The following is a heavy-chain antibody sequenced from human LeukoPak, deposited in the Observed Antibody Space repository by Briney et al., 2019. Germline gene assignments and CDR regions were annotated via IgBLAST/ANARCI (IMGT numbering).Heavy chain of an antibody. Sequence: GGSLRLSCAASGFTFSSYGMHLVRQAPGKGLEWVAVIRYDGSNKYYADSVKGRFTISRDNSKNTLYLQMNSLRAEDTAVYYCARSNAANWGSLDYWGQGTLVTVSS. CDR2: IRYDGSNK. J-gene: IGHJ4*02. V-gene: IGHV3-33*01. CDR3: ARSNAANWGSLDY. D-gene: IGHD7-27*01. CDR1: GFTFSSYG.